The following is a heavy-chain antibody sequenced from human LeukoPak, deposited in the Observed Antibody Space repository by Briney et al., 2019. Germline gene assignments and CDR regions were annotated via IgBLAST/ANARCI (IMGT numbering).Heavy chain of an antibody. J-gene: IGHJ6*02. CDR2: IRSKAYGGTR. V-gene: IGHV3-49*04. Sequence: QPGRSLRLSCTASGFTFGDHAMSWVRQAPGKGLEWVGFIRSKAYGGTREYAASVKGRFTISRDDSKSIAYLQMNSLKTEDTGVYYCTRGPIQLWIRNGMDVWGQGTTVTVSS. CDR3: TRGPIQLWIRNGMDV. D-gene: IGHD5-18*01. CDR1: GFTFGDHA.